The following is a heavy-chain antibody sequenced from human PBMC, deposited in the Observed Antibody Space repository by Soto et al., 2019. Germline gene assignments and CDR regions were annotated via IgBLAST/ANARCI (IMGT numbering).Heavy chain of an antibody. CDR3: ASATTGPSSGSVYYYYGMDV. V-gene: IGHV1-69*13. CDR2: IIPILDTA. CDR1: GSTFSSNA. J-gene: IGHJ6*02. D-gene: IGHD3-22*01. Sequence: SVKVSCKASGSTFSSNAISWVRQAAGQGLEWMGGIIPILDTAKYAQKFQGRVTITADESTSTAYMEVGSLRSEDKAVYYVASATTGPSSGSVYYYYGMDVWGQGTTVTVSS.